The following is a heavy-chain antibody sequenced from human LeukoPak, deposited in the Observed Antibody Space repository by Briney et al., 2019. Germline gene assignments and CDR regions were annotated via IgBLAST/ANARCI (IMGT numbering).Heavy chain of an antibody. J-gene: IGHJ5*02. CDR1: GFTFSGSA. Sequence: GGSLRLSCAASGFTFSGSAMHWVSQAAGKGLEWVGRIRSKAYSYATAYAASVKGRLTISRDDSKNTAYLQMNSLKTEDTAVYYCFLYYESSGYSSWGQGPLVTVSS. CDR3: FLYYESSGYSS. D-gene: IGHD3-22*01. CDR2: IRSKAYSYAT. V-gene: IGHV3-73*01.